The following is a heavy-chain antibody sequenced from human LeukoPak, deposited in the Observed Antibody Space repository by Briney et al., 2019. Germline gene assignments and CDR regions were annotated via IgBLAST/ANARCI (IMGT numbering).Heavy chain of an antibody. V-gene: IGHV4-39*01. CDR2: IYYSGST. J-gene: IGHJ4*02. CDR3: ARVGALLPLDY. D-gene: IGHD3-22*01. Sequence: SETLSLTCTVSGGSISSSSYYWGWIRQPPGKGLEWIGSIYYSGSTYYNPSLKSRVTISVDTSKNQFSLKLSSVTAADTALYYCARVGALLPLDYWGQGTLVTVSS. CDR1: GGSISSSSYY.